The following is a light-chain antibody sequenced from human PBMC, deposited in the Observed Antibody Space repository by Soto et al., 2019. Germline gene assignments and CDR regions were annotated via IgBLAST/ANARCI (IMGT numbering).Light chain of an antibody. Sequence: EIVLTQSRGRLSLSLGARASHHHRGRPSVGSSSLGWYQQKPGQAPRLVIFDIRNRATGTPDRFSGSGSGTDCTLTISRLEPEDFEVYYCQLYSRSPRQITFGQGTRLDIK. CDR1: PSVGSSS. CDR3: QLYSRSPRQIT. J-gene: IGKJ5*01. V-gene: IGKV3-20*01. CDR2: DIR.